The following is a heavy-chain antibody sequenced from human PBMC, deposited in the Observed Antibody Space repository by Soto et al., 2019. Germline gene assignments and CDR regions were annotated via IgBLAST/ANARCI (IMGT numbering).Heavy chain of an antibody. CDR1: GYIFTSYD. V-gene: IGHV1-8*01. CDR3: ARGVSVYVLGS. Sequence: QVQLVQSGAEVKKPGASVKVSCKASGYIFTSYDIHWVRQATGQGLEWMGWLNPNRGNTDYAQKFQGRVTMTRNTAIRTAYMELTSLISEDTAVYFCARGVSVYVLGSWGQGTLVIVA. J-gene: IGHJ5*02. CDR2: LNPNRGNT. D-gene: IGHD3-16*01.